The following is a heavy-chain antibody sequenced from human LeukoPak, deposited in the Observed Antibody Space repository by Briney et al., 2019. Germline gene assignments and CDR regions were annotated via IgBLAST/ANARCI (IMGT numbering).Heavy chain of an antibody. D-gene: IGHD3-9*01. V-gene: IGHV1-18*01. CDR1: GYTFTSYG. Sequence: ASVKVSCKASGYTFTSYGISWVRQAPGQGLEWMGWISAYNGNTNYAQKLQGRVTMTTDTSTSTAYMELRSLRSDDTAVYYCARVFSYYDILTGYDPTRDYYYYYMDVWGKGTTVTISS. J-gene: IGHJ6*03. CDR2: ISAYNGNT. CDR3: ARVFSYYDILTGYDPTRDYYYYYMDV.